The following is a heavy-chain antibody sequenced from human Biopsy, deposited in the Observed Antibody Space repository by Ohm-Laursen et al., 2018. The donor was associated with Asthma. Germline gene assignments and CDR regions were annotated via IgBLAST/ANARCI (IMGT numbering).Heavy chain of an antibody. D-gene: IGHD3-22*01. CDR1: GFTFSRYG. CDR3: ARHQEAASYHYDGSIAY. Sequence: SLRLSCSASGFTFSRYGMHWVRQAPGKGLEWVAVISYDGSNKYYGDSVQGRFTISRDNSKNTLYLQMNSLRAEDTAVYFCARHQEAASYHYDGSIAYWGQGIPVTVSS. V-gene: IGHV3-30*03. J-gene: IGHJ4*02. CDR2: ISYDGSNK.